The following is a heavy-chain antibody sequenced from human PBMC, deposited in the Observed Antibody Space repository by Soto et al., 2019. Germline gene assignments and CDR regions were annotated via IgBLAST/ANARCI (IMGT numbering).Heavy chain of an antibody. V-gene: IGHV3-23*01. D-gene: IGHD3-10*01. Sequence: PGGSLRLSCAASGFTFSSYSMSWVRQAPGKGLEWVSGFRTSGDGGTTYCADSVKGRFTISRDNSKNMLFLQMNSLRAEDTAIYYCAKKVNSGPGSQYFDYWGQGTLVTVSS. CDR2: FRTSGDGGTT. J-gene: IGHJ4*02. CDR1: GFTFSSYS. CDR3: AKKVNSGPGSQYFDY.